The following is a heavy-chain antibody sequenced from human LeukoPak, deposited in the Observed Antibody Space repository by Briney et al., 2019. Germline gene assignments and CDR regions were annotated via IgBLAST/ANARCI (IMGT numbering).Heavy chain of an antibody. Sequence: GGSLRLSCTASGFTFRMYAMSWVRQAPGKGLEWVSTISGDGGSTFYADSVKGRFTISRDNSKNTLSLQMNGLRADDTALYYCAKDRIPETGTLLGFWGQGTLVTVSS. D-gene: IGHD1/OR15-1a*01. CDR2: ISGDGGST. CDR3: AKDRIPETGTLLGF. J-gene: IGHJ4*02. V-gene: IGHV3-23*01. CDR1: GFTFRMYA.